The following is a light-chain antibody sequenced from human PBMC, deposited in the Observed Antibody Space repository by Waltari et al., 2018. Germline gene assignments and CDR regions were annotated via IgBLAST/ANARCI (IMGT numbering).Light chain of an antibody. CDR3: SSYTRRNTPSSV. Sequence: QSALTQPASVSGSPGQSITISCTGTSSDIGGYDYVSWYQQHPGKAPKLLIYEVTNRPAGFSNRFSGSKSANTASLAISGLQPEDEADYYCSSYTRRNTPSSVFGTGTQVTVL. CDR1: SSDIGGYDY. V-gene: IGLV2-14*01. CDR2: EVT. J-gene: IGLJ1*01.